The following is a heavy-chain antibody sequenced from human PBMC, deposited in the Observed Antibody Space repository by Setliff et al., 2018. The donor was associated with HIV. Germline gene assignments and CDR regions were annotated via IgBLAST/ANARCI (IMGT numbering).Heavy chain of an antibody. Sequence: PGGSLRLSCAASGFTFSSYEMTWVRQAPGKGLEWVSYISRSGNTIYYADSVKGRFTISRDNAKNSLFLQMNSLRAEDTAVYYCARDWAMVRGVTTYYFDYWGQGTLVTVSS. CDR3: ARDWAMVRGVTTYYFDY. CDR1: GFTFSSYE. J-gene: IGHJ4*02. D-gene: IGHD3-10*01. V-gene: IGHV3-48*03. CDR2: ISRSGNTI.